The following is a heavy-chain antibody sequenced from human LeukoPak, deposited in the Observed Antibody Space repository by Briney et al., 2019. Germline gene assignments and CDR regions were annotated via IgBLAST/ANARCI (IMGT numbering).Heavy chain of an antibody. CDR3: AREYSSSADPFDY. CDR2: MNPNSGNT. CDR1: GYTFTSYD. Sequence: GASVKVSCKASGYTFTSYDITWVRQATGQGLEWMGWMNPNSGNTGYAQKFQGRVTMTRNTSISTAYMELSSLRSEDTAVYYCAREYSSSADPFDYWGQGTLVTVSS. V-gene: IGHV1-8*01. J-gene: IGHJ4*02. D-gene: IGHD6-6*01.